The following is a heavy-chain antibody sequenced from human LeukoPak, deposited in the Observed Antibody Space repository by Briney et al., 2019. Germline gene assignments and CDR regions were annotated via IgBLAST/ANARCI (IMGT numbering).Heavy chain of an antibody. CDR1: GFTFSSYA. CDR3: AKGAVLRYFDWLSNWFDP. D-gene: IGHD3-9*01. V-gene: IGHV3-23*01. Sequence: GGPLRLSCGASGFTFSSYAMSWVRQAPGKGLEWVSAISGNGGSTYYADSVKGRFTISRDNSKNTLYLQMNSLRAEDTAVYYCAKGAVLRYFDWLSNWFDPCGQGTLGSASS. J-gene: IGHJ5*02. CDR2: ISGNGGST.